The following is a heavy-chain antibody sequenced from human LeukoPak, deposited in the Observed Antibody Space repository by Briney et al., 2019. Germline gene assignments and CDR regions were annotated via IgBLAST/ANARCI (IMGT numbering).Heavy chain of an antibody. CDR2: ISSRSSTI. CDR3: ARGGGYDY. V-gene: IGHV3-48*01. Sequence: GGSLRPSCAASGFTFSSYTMNWVRQAPGKGLEWVSYISSRSSTIYYADSVKGRFTISRDNAENSLSLQMNSLRAEDTAVYYCARGGGYDYWGQGTLVTVSS. CDR1: GFTFSSYT. D-gene: IGHD5-12*01. J-gene: IGHJ4*02.